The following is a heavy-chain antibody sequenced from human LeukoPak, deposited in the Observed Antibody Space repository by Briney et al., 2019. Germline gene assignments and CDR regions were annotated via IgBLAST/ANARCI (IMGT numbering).Heavy chain of an antibody. J-gene: IGHJ4*02. Sequence: GGSLRLSCAASGFTFSSYAMSWVRQAPGKGLEWVSAISGSGDSAYYTDTVKGRFTISRDNSKNTLYLQMNSLRAEDTAVYYCAKDHHSTSCTDYWGQGTLVTVSS. CDR1: GFTFSSYA. V-gene: IGHV3-23*01. CDR3: AKDHHSTSCTDY. D-gene: IGHD2-2*01. CDR2: ISGSGDSA.